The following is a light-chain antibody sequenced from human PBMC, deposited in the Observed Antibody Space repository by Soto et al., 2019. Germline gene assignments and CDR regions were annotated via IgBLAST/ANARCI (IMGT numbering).Light chain of an antibody. CDR3: QQYGSSGT. V-gene: IGKV3-11*01. CDR2: EAL. Sequence: VLTQSPATLSLSPRERATLSCRASRSISTYLAWYQQKPGQAPRLLIYEALNRATGIPARFSGSGSGTDFTLTISRLEPEDFAVYYCQQYGSSGTFGQGSKVDIK. CDR1: RSISTY. J-gene: IGKJ1*01.